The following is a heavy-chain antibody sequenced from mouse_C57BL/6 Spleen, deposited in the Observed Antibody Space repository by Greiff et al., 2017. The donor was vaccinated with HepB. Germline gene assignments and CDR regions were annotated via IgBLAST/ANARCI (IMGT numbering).Heavy chain of an antibody. CDR1: GYAFTNYL. CDR3: ARRGLLGMDY. D-gene: IGHD2-3*01. Sequence: VQLQQSGAELVRPGTSVKVSCKASGYAFTNYLIEWVKRRPGQGLEWIGVINPGSGGTNYNEKFKGKATLTADKSSSTAYMQLSSLTSEDSAVYFCARRGLLGMDYWGQGTSVTVSS. CDR2: INPGSGGT. V-gene: IGHV1-54*01. J-gene: IGHJ4*01.